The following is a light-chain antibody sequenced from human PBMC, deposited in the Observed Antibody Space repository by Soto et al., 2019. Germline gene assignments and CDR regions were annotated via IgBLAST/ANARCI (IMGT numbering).Light chain of an antibody. J-gene: IGKJ5*01. CDR1: QSISSY. CDR3: KQSYSTPIT. V-gene: IGKV1-39*01. Sequence: DIQMTQSQSSLSASVGDRVTITCRASQSISSYLNWHQQKPGKAPKLLIYAAYSLQSGVQSRFSGSGSGTDFTLTIRSLQPEDFATYYCKQSYSTPITFGQGTRLEIK. CDR2: AAY.